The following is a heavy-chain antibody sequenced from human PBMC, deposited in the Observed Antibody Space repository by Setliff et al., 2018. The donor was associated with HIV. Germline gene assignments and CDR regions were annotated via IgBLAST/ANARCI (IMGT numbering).Heavy chain of an antibody. Sequence: ASVKVSCKASGGSFRNYAINWVRQAPGQGLEWIGWIYPNTGGTNYAQKFQGRVTMTRDTSIRTAYMELRMLTSDDTAIYYCTRSTTADWGQGTMVTVSS. CDR2: IYPNTGGT. CDR3: TRSTTAD. J-gene: IGHJ4*02. D-gene: IGHD4-17*01. CDR1: GGSFRNYA. V-gene: IGHV1-2*02.